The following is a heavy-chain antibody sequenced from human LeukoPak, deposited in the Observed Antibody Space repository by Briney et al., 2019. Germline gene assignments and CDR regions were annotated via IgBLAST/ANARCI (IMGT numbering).Heavy chain of an antibody. J-gene: IGHJ6*02. CDR2: IIPIFATA. CDR1: GGTFSSYA. V-gene: IGHV1-69*13. Sequence: SVKVSCKASGGTFSSYAMSWVGQAPGQGLEGMGGIIPIFATANYAQKFQGRVTIPADESTSTAYMDLSSLRSEDTAVYYCATDRYGYYYYYGMDVWGQGTTVTVSS. CDR3: ATDRYGYYYYYGMDV. D-gene: IGHD5-18*01.